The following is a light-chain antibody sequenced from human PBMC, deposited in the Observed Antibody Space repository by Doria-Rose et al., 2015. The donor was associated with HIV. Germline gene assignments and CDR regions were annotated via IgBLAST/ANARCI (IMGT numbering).Light chain of an antibody. Sequence: EIVMTQSPGTLSLSPGERATLSRRASQSFSSTYLAWYQQKPGQAPSLLIYDGSTRATGIPDRFSASGSGTDFTLIINRLEPEDFALYYCHQYGTSWTFGQGTKVEI. V-gene: IGKV3-20*01. J-gene: IGKJ1*01. CDR3: HQYGTSWT. CDR2: DGS. CDR1: QSFSSTY.